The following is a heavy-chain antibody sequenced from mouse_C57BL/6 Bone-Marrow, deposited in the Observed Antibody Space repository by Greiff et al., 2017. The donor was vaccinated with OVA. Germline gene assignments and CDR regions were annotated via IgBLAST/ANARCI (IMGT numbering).Heavy chain of an antibody. CDR2: INPGSGGT. CDR1: GYAFTNYL. Sequence: LQESGAELVRPGTSVKVSCKASGYAFTNYLIEWVKQRPGQGLEWIGVINPGSGGTNYNEKFKGKATLTADKSSSTAYMQLSSLTSEDSAVYFCARRNGSSLFAYWGQGTLVTVSA. V-gene: IGHV1-54*01. D-gene: IGHD1-1*01. J-gene: IGHJ3*01. CDR3: ARRNGSSLFAY.